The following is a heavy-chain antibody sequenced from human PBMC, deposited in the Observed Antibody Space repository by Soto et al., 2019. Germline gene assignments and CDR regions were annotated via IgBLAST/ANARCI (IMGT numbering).Heavy chain of an antibody. D-gene: IGHD1-7*01. J-gene: IGHJ4*02. Sequence: EVQLLESGGGLVQPGGSLRLSCAASGFTFSAFGMTWVRQAPGKGLEWVSSIGSSGTTTYYADSVKGRFTISRDNSKNTLFLQTNSLRVEDTAVYYCAKLITGPTSYWGQGTLVTVSS. CDR3: AKLITGPTSY. CDR1: GFTFSAFG. CDR2: IGSSGTTT. V-gene: IGHV3-23*01.